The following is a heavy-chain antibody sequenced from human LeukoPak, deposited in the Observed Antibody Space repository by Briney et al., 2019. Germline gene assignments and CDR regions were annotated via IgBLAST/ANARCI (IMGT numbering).Heavy chain of an antibody. Sequence: ASVKVSCKASGYTFTSYDINWVRQATGQGLEWMGWMNPNSGNTGYAQKFQGRVTMTRNTSISTAYMELSSLRPEDTAVYYCARALRDYDILTGYPNFDYWGQGTLVTVSS. D-gene: IGHD3-9*01. J-gene: IGHJ4*02. CDR1: GYTFTSYD. CDR2: MNPNSGNT. CDR3: ARALRDYDILTGYPNFDY. V-gene: IGHV1-8*01.